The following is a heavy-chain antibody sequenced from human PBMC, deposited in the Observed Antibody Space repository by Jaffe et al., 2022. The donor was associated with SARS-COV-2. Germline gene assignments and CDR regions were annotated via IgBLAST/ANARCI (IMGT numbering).Heavy chain of an antibody. CDR2: IWYDGSNK. J-gene: IGHJ6*02. D-gene: IGHD3-10*01. CDR1: GFTFSSYG. Sequence: QVQLVESGGGVVQPGRSLRLSCAASGFTFSSYGMHWVRQAPGKGLEWVAVIWYDGSNKYYADSVKGRFTISRDNSKNTLYLQMNSLRAEDTAVYYCARGGEYYGSGGDYYYYYGMDVWGQGTTVTVSS. V-gene: IGHV3-33*01. CDR3: ARGGEYYGSGGDYYYYYGMDV.